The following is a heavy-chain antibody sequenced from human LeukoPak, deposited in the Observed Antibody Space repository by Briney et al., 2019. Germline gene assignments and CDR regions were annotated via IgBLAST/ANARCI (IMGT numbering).Heavy chain of an antibody. V-gene: IGHV3-74*01. CDR3: TRDFDAATGY. D-gene: IGHD3-9*01. CDR1: GFTFSTYW. J-gene: IGHJ4*02. Sequence: PGGSLRLSCGASGFTFSTYWMHGGRQAPGKGLVWVSRINPDGSSTGYADSVRGRFTISRDNAKNTLYLQMNSLRAEDTAVYYCTRDFDAATGYWGQGTLVTVSS. CDR2: INPDGSST.